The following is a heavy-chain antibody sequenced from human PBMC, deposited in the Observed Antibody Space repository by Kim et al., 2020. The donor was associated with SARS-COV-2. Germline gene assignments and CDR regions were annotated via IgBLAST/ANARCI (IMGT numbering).Heavy chain of an antibody. J-gene: IGHJ4*02. V-gene: IGHV3-15*01. CDR1: GFTFSNAW. CDR2: IKSKTDGGTT. CDR3: TTVGMATIRLFDY. D-gene: IGHD5-12*01. Sequence: GGSLRLSCAASGFTFSNAWMSWVRQAPGKGLEWVGRIKSKTDGGTTDYAAPVKSRFTISRDDSKNTLYLQMNSLKTEDTAVYYCTTVGMATIRLFDYWGQGTLVTVSS.